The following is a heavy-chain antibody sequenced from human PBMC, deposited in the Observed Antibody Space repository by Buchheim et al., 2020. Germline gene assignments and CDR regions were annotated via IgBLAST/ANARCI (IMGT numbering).Heavy chain of an antibody. J-gene: IGHJ4*02. D-gene: IGHD3-10*01. Sequence: QLQLQESGPGLVKPSETLSLTCTVSGDSISSSSYYWGWIRQPPGKGLEWIGSIYYSGSTYYNAALKSRVTLSVDTCKNQLFLELSSVTAADTAVYYCAKDDYGSGIHYLWGQGTL. V-gene: IGHV4-39*02. CDR2: IYYSGST. CDR3: AKDDYGSGIHYL. CDR1: GDSISSSSYY.